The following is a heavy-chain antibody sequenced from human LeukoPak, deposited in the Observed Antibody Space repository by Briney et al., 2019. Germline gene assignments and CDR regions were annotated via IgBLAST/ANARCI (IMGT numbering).Heavy chain of an antibody. Sequence: SETLSLTCAVSGGSISSGGYSWSWIRQPPGKGLEWIGYIYHSGSTYYSPSLKSRVTISVDRSKNQFSLKLSSVTAADTAVYYCASGGSHPGRFDYWGQGTLVTVSS. CDR3: ASGGSHPGRFDY. CDR1: GGSISSGGYS. J-gene: IGHJ4*02. D-gene: IGHD2-15*01. CDR2: IYHSGST. V-gene: IGHV4-30-2*01.